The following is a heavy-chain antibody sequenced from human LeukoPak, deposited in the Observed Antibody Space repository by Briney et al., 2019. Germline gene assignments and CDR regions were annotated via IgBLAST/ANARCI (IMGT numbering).Heavy chain of an antibody. CDR3: ARDGGQYYYDTNWFDP. CDR1: GGSISSYY. D-gene: IGHD3-22*01. CDR2: IYYSGST. V-gene: IGHV4-59*12. Sequence: SETLSLTCTASGGSISSYYWSWIRQPPGKGLEWIGYIYYSGSTNYNPSLKSRVTMSVDTSKNQFSLKLSSVTAADTAVYYCARDGGQYYYDTNWFDPWGQGTLVTVSS. J-gene: IGHJ5*02.